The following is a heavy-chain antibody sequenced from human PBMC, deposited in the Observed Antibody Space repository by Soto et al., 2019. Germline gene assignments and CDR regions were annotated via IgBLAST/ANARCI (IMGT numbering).Heavy chain of an antibody. CDR1: GGSISSYY. V-gene: IGHV4-59*01. CDR3: ARDGDCSSGSCYSRWFDP. CDR2: IYYSGST. J-gene: IGHJ5*02. D-gene: IGHD2-15*01. Sequence: PSETLSLTCTVSGGSISSYYWSWIRQPPGKGLEWIGYIYYSGSTNYNPSLKSRVTISVDTSKNQFSLKLSSVTAADTAVYYCARDGDCSSGSCYSRWFDPWGQGTLVTVSS.